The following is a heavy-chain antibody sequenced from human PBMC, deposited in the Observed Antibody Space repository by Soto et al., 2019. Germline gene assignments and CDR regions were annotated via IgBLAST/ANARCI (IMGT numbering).Heavy chain of an antibody. D-gene: IGHD3-16*01. CDR2: ISYDGSNK. J-gene: IGHJ6*02. CDR3: ARDPLGGCLIVYYYGMDV. V-gene: IGHV3-30-3*01. Sequence: QVQLVESGGGVVQPGRSLRLSCAASGFTFSSYAMHWVRQAPGKGLEWVAVISYDGSNKYYADSVKGRFTISRDNSKNTLYLQMNSLRAEDTAVYYCARDPLGGCLIVYYYGMDVWGQGTTVTVSS. CDR1: GFTFSSYA.